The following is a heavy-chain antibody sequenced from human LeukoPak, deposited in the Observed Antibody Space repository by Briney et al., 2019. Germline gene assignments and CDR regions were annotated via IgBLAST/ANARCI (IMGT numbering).Heavy chain of an antibody. CDR2: ISGSGGST. J-gene: IGHJ6*02. V-gene: IGHV3-23*01. D-gene: IGHD6-13*01. CDR1: GFTFSSYA. Sequence: GGSLRLSCAASGFTFSSYAMSWVRQAPGKGLEWVSAISGSGGSTYYADSVKGRFTISRDNSKNTLYLQMNSLRAEDTAVYYCAAPPAYSSSWYGLLGYGVDVWGQGTTVTVSS. CDR3: AAPPAYSSSWYGLLGYGVDV.